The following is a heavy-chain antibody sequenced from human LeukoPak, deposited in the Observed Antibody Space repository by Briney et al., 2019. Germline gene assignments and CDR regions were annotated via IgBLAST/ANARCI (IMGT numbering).Heavy chain of an antibody. D-gene: IGHD5-18*01. Sequence: GESLKISCKGSGYRFTSNWIGWVRQMPGKGLEWIGIIYPGDSDTRYSPPFQGQVTISADKSISTAYLQWSSLRASDTAMYYCAIEGYSYTDGFDIWGQGTMVTVSS. V-gene: IGHV5-51*01. CDR1: GYRFTSNW. CDR3: AIEGYSYTDGFDI. J-gene: IGHJ3*02. CDR2: IYPGDSDT.